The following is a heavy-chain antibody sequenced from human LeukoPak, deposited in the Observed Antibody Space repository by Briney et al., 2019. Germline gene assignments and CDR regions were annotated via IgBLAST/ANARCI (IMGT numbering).Heavy chain of an antibody. CDR3: ARALLTAPPAAFDI. Sequence: SETLSLTCTGSGGSISSYYWSWIRQPAGKGLEWIGRIYTSGSTNYNPSLKSRVTMSVDTSKNQFSLKLSSVTAADTAVYYCARALLTAPPAAFDIWGQGTMVTVSS. D-gene: IGHD2-21*02. CDR2: IYTSGST. CDR1: GGSISSYY. J-gene: IGHJ3*02. V-gene: IGHV4-4*07.